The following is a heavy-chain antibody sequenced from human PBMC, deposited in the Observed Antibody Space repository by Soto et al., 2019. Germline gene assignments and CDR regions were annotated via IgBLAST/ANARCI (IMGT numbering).Heavy chain of an antibody. Sequence: ASVKVSCKVSGYTLTELSMHWVRQAPGKGLEWMGGFDPEDGETIYAQKFQGRVTMTEDTSTDTAYMELSSLRSEDTAVYYCATYTTKGSHYLFDYWGQGTLVTVSX. J-gene: IGHJ4*02. CDR1: GYTLTELS. CDR3: ATYTTKGSHYLFDY. CDR2: FDPEDGET. V-gene: IGHV1-24*01. D-gene: IGHD1-26*01.